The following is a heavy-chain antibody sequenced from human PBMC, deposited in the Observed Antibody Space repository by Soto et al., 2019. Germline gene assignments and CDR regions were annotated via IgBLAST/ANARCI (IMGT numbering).Heavy chain of an antibody. Sequence: VGSLRLSCAASGFTFSSDWMHWVRQAPGKGLEWVGRIKSKTDGGTTDYAAPVKGRFSISRDDSKNTLYLQMNSLKTEDTAIYYCIDLGTGAYLNNMDVWGQGTTVTVSS. CDR1: GFTFSSDW. D-gene: IGHD2-8*02. CDR2: IKSKTDGGTT. CDR3: IDLGTGAYLNNMDV. V-gene: IGHV3-15*07. J-gene: IGHJ6*02.